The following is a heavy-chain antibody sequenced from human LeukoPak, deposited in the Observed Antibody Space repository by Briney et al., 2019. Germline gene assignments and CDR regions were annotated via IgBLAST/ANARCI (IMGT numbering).Heavy chain of an antibody. D-gene: IGHD3-10*01. CDR1: GGSISSRNYY. CDR2: IYFSGST. CDR3: ARDEGNGELLPKLYGMDV. V-gene: IGHV4-39*07. Sequence: PSETLSLTCSVSGGSISSRNYYWGWIRQPPGKGLEWIASIYFSGSTYYNPALKSRVTISVDTSKNQFSLKLSSVTAADTAVYYCARDEGNGELLPKLYGMDVWGQGTTVTVSS. J-gene: IGHJ6*02.